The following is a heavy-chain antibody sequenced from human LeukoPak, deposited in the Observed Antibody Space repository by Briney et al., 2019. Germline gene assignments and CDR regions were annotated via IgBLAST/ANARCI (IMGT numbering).Heavy chain of an antibody. CDR1: GGSISSYY. CDR2: IYYGGST. CDR3: ARRGVIAAAGTAFDP. Sequence: PSETLSLTCTVSGGSISSYYWSWIRQPPGKGLEWIGYIYYGGSTNYNPSLKSRVTISVDTSKNQFSLKLSSVTAADTAVYYCARRGVIAAAGTAFDPWGQGTLVTVSS. V-gene: IGHV4-59*08. J-gene: IGHJ5*02. D-gene: IGHD6-13*01.